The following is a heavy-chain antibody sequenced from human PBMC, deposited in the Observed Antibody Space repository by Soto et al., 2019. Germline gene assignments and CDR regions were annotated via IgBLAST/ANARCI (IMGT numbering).Heavy chain of an antibody. CDR3: AKGSRSGTQWNYYGMEV. Sequence: GSLRLSCAASGFTFSSYGMHWVRQAPGKGLEWVAVISYDGSNKYYADSVKGLFTISRDNSKNTLYLQMNSLRAEDTAVYYCAKGSRSGTQWNYYGMEVWGQGTTVTVSS. CDR1: GFTFSSYG. D-gene: IGHD6-19*01. V-gene: IGHV3-30*18. J-gene: IGHJ6*02. CDR2: ISYDGSNK.